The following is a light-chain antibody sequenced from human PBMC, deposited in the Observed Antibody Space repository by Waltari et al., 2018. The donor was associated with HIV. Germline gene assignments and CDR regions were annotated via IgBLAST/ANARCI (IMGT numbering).Light chain of an antibody. J-gene: IGLJ2*01. CDR1: TANIGANF. CDR2: RDN. Sequence: QSVLNPSPSASGITGQKVPLPCSGGTANIGANFVFCFQQFPGTAPQLLSYRDNLRHSGVPARFSGSKSGTSASLTISGLRSDDEAHYFCAVLDDTLGGGVFGGGTKLTVL. V-gene: IGLV1-47*01. CDR3: AVLDDTLGGGV.